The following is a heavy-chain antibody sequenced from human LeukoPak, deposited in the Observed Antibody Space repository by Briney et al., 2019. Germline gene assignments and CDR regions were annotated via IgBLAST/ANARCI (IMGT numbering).Heavy chain of an antibody. CDR2: IYYSGST. CDR1: GDSISSSSYY. V-gene: IGHV4-39*01. J-gene: IGHJ5*02. Sequence: KTSETLSLTCTVSGDSISSSSYYWGWIRQPPGKGLEWIGSIYYSGSTYYNPSLKSRVTISVDTSKNQFSLKLSSVTAADTAVYYCARRDRDFSFDPWGQGTLVTVSS. CDR3: ARRDRDFSFDP. D-gene: IGHD5-24*01.